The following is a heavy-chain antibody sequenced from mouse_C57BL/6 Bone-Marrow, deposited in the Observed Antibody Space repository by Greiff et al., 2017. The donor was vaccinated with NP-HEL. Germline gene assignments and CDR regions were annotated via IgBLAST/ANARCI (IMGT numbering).Heavy chain of an antibody. Sequence: VQLQQSGAELVRPGPSVKVSCKASGYAFTNYLIEWVKQRPGQGLEWIGVINPGSGGTNYNEKFKGKATLTADKSSSTAYMQLSSLTSEDSAVYFCARYGSSYGWYFDVWGTGTTVTVSS. CDR3: ARYGSSYGWYFDV. CDR2: INPGSGGT. J-gene: IGHJ1*03. V-gene: IGHV1-54*01. CDR1: GYAFTNYL. D-gene: IGHD1-1*01.